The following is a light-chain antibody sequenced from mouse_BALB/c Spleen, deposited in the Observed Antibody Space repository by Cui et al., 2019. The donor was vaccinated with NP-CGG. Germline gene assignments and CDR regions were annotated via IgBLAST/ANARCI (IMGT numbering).Light chain of an antibody. CDR3: ALWYSNHWV. Sequence: QAVVTQESALTTSPGETVTLTCRSSTGSITTSNYANWVQEKPGHLFTGLIGGTNNRAPGVPARFSGSLIGDKAALTIPGAQTEDEAIYFCALWYSNHWVFGGGTKLAVL. CDR1: TGSITTSNY. V-gene: IGLV1*01. CDR2: GTN. J-gene: IGLJ1*01.